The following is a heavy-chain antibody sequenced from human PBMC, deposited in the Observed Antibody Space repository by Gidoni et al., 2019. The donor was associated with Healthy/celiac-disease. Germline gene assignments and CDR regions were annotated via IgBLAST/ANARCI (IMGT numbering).Heavy chain of an antibody. D-gene: IGHD1-1*01. J-gene: IGHJ3*02. Sequence: EVQLLESGGGLVQPGGSLRLSCAASGFTFSSYAMSWVRQAPGKGLAWVSAISGSGGSTYYADSVKGRFTISRDNSKNTLYLQMNSLRAEDTAVYYCAKSGGGQDGWPRNEAFDIWGQGTMVTVSS. CDR3: AKSGGGQDGWPRNEAFDI. V-gene: IGHV3-23*01. CDR1: GFTFSSYA. CDR2: ISGSGGST.